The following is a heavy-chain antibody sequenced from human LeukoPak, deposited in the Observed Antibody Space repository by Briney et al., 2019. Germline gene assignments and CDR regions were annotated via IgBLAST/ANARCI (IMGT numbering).Heavy chain of an antibody. CDR1: GGTFSSYA. D-gene: IGHD1-1*01. Sequence: GASVKVSCKASGGTFSSYAISWVRQAPGQGLEWMGGIIPIFGTANYAQKFQGRVTITADKSTSTAYMELSSLRSEDTAVYYCARAELEPHGRYYYMDVWGKGTTVTVSS. J-gene: IGHJ6*03. CDR3: ARAELEPHGRYYYMDV. CDR2: IIPIFGTA. V-gene: IGHV1-69*06.